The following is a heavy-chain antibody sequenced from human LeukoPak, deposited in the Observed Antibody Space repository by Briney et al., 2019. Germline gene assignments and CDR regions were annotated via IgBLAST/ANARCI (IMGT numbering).Heavy chain of an antibody. V-gene: IGHV1-2*02. CDR2: ITPNSGGT. J-gene: IGHJ3*02. D-gene: IGHD6-13*01. CDR1: GYTFTGYY. Sequence: ASVKVSCKASGYTFTGYYMHWVRQAPGQGLEWMGWITPNSGGTNYAQKFQGRVTMTRDTSTSTVYMELSSLRSEDTAVYYCARAMVAAAGTSGDAFDIWGQGTMVTVSS. CDR3: ARAMVAAAGTSGDAFDI.